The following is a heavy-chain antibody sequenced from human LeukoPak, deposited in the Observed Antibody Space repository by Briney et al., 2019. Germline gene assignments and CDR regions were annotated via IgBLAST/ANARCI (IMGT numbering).Heavy chain of an antibody. CDR3: ARVMMGATVTTFHYYCMDV. J-gene: IGHJ6*03. V-gene: IGHV3-9*01. CDR1: GSTFDDCA. D-gene: IGHD4-11*01. CDR2: ISWDSDYK. Sequence: GRSLRLSCAASGSTFDDCAMHWVRQVPGKGLEWVSGISWDSDYKGYADSVKGRFTISRDNTKNSLYLQMNSLRAEDTAIYYCARVMMGATVTTFHYYCMDVWGVGTTVTVSS.